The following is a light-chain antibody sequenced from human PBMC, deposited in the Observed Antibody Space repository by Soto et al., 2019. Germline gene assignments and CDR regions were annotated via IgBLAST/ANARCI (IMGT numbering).Light chain of an antibody. Sequence: DIVMTQSPDSLAVSLGERATINCKSSQSVLYSSNNKNYLAWYQQKPGQPPKLLIYWASTRESGVPGRFSGSGSGTDFPLTIRSLQAEDVAFYYWQHYYTTPWTFGQGNKVEIK. CDR3: QHYYTTPWT. V-gene: IGKV4-1*01. CDR2: WAS. J-gene: IGKJ1*01. CDR1: QSVLYSSNNKNY.